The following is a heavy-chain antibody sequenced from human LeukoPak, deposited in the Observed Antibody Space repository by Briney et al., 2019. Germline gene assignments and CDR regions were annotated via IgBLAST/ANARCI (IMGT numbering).Heavy chain of an antibody. CDR3: AKENRNYVFYDY. D-gene: IGHD1-7*01. Sequence: GGTLRLSCAASGLTFSSYAMSWVRQAPGKGLEWVSAIIGSGGGTFYADSVKGRFTISRDNSRNTLYLQMNSLRAEDTAVYYCAKENRNYVFYDYWGQGTLVTVSS. CDR1: GLTFSSYA. J-gene: IGHJ4*02. CDR2: IIGSGGGT. V-gene: IGHV3-23*01.